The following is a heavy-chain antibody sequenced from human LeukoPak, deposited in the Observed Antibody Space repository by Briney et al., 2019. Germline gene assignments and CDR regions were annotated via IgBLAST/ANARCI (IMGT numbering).Heavy chain of an antibody. D-gene: IGHD3-22*01. CDR3: ARDGQTIVIDVFDT. V-gene: IGHV3-30-3*01. Sequence: PGRSLRLSCAASGFTFSSYAMHWVRQAPGKGLEWVAVISYDGSNKYYADSVKGRFTISRDNSKNTLYLQMNSLRAEDTAVYYCARDGQTIVIDVFDTWGQGTMVTVSS. J-gene: IGHJ3*02. CDR1: GFTFSSYA. CDR2: ISYDGSNK.